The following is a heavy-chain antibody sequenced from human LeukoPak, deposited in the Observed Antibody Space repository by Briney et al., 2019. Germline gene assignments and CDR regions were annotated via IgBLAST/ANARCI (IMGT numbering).Heavy chain of an antibody. CDR2: INHSGHT. D-gene: IGHD5-12*01. V-gene: IGHV4-34*01. CDR3: ARHGRPGYGGYENAFDI. J-gene: IGHJ3*02. CDR1: GGSFTTYY. Sequence: SETLSLTCAVYGGSFTTYYWSWIRQPPGKGLEWIGEINHSGHTNYNPSLKSRVSMSVDSSKNQFSLKLSSVTAADTAVYYCARHGRPGYGGYENAFDIWGQGTMVTVSS.